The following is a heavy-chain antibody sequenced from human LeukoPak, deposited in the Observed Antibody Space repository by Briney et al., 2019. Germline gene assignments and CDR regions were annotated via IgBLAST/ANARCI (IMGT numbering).Heavy chain of an antibody. CDR1: GGSISSSSYY. CDR3: ARVGDSGYSYGHLDY. Sequence: SETLSLTCTVSGGSISSSSYYWGWIRQPPGKGLEWIGCIYYSGSTYYNPSLKSRVTISVDTSKNQFSLTLSSVAAADTAVYYCARVGDSGYSYGHLDYWGQGTLVTVSS. V-gene: IGHV4-39*01. CDR2: IYYSGST. D-gene: IGHD5-18*01. J-gene: IGHJ4*02.